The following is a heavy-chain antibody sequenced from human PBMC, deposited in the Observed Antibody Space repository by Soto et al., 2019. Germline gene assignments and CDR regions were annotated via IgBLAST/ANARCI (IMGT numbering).Heavy chain of an antibody. CDR2: IYCSGST. D-gene: IGHD5-18*01. J-gene: IGHJ4*02. Sequence: SETLSLTCTVSGGSISSGGYYWSWIRQHPGKGLEWIGYIYCSGSTYYNPSLKSRVTISVDTSKNQFSLKLSSVTAADTAVYYCARGILYSYADYWGQGTLVTVSS. CDR3: ARGILYSYADY. CDR1: GGSISSGGYY. V-gene: IGHV4-31*03.